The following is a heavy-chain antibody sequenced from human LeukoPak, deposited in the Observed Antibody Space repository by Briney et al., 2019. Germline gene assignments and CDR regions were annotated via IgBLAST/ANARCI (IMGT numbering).Heavy chain of an antibody. CDR2: IYYSGST. D-gene: IGHD3-10*01. Sequence: SETLSLTCTVSGGSISSYYWSWIRQPPGKGPEWIGYIYYSGSTNYNPSLKSRVTISVDTSKNQFSLKLSSVTAADTAVYYCARGSDRGYYYYYGMDVWGKGTTVTVSS. CDR1: GGSISSYY. CDR3: ARGSDRGYYYYYGMDV. J-gene: IGHJ6*04. V-gene: IGHV4-59*01.